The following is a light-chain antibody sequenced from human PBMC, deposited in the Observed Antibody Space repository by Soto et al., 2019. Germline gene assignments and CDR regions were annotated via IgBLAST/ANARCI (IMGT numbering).Light chain of an antibody. CDR3: TSYTTRDSFV. V-gene: IGLV2-14*01. CDR2: EVS. J-gene: IGLJ1*01. Sequence: QSALTQPASVSGSPGQSITISCTGTSSDVGGYNYVSWYQQHPGKVPKLMIYEVSNRPSGVSNRFSGSKSGNTASLTVSGLQVEDEADYYYTSYTTRDSFVFSTVTKVTVL. CDR1: SSDVGGYNY.